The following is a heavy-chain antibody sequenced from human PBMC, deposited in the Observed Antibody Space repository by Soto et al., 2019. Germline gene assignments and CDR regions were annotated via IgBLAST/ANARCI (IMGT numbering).Heavy chain of an antibody. Sequence: QVQLVQSGAEVKKPGSSVKVSCKASGGTFSSYTISWVRQAPGQGLEWMGRIIPILGIANYVQKFQGRVTITADNSTSTAYMELSSLRSEDTAVYYCARECSGGSCYPKHWGQGTLVTVSS. J-gene: IGHJ4*02. CDR3: ARECSGGSCYPKH. D-gene: IGHD2-15*01. V-gene: IGHV1-69*08. CDR2: IIPILGIA. CDR1: GGTFSSYT.